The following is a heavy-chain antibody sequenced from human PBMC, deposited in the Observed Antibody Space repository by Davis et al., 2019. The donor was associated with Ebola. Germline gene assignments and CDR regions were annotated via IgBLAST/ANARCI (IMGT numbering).Heavy chain of an antibody. D-gene: IGHD6-6*01. CDR3: ARSSIAARPGYYYGMDV. CDR1: GFTFSSYW. V-gene: IGHV3-74*01. Sequence: PGGSLRLSCAVSGFTFSSYWMHWVRQVPGKGLVWVSRISSDGSITSYAGSVKGRFTISRDNSKNTLYLQMNSLRAEDTAVYYCARSSIAARPGYYYGMDVWGQGTTVTVSS. CDR2: ISSDGSIT. J-gene: IGHJ6*02.